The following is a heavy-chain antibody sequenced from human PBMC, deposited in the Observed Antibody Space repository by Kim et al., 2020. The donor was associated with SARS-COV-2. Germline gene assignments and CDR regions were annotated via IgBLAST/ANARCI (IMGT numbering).Heavy chain of an antibody. CDR3: ARDGGWGFRDIVFWEASDYFDY. D-gene: IGHD2-15*01. CDR2: ISYDGSNK. CDR1: GFTFSSYA. V-gene: IGHV3-30-3*01. J-gene: IGHJ4*02. Sequence: GGSLRLSCAASGFTFSSYAMHWVRQAPGKGLEWVAVISYDGSNKYYADSVKGRFTISRDNSKNTLYLQMNSLRAEDTAVYYCARDGGWGFRDIVFWEASDYFDYWGQGTLVTVSS.